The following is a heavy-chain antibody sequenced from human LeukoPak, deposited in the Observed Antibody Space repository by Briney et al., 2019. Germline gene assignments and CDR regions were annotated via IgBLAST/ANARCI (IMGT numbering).Heavy chain of an antibody. J-gene: IGHJ6*02. V-gene: IGHV4-59*01. Sequence: PSETLSLTCSVSGDSISNYYWSWLRQPPGKGLEWIGYISYSGSTNYSPSLKSRVTISVDRSKNQFSLKLSPVTAADTAVYYCARDKGGSGSYPYRQYNYYGLDVWGQGTTVTVSS. D-gene: IGHD3-10*01. CDR1: GDSISNYY. CDR2: ISYSGST. CDR3: ARDKGGSGSYPYRQYNYYGLDV.